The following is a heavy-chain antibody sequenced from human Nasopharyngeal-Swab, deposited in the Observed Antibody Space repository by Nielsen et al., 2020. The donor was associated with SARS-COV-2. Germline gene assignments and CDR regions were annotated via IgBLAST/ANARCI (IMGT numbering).Heavy chain of an antibody. CDR1: GFTFSSYA. J-gene: IGHJ6*02. CDR3: AKDVRGSGSLGCMDV. V-gene: IGHV3-23*01. D-gene: IGHD3-10*01. Sequence: GESLKFSCAASGFTFSSYAMSWVRQAPGKGLEWVSAISGSGGSTYYADSVKGRFTISRDNSKNTLYLQMNSLRAEDTAVYYCAKDVRGSGSLGCMDVWGQGTTVTVSS. CDR2: ISGSGGST.